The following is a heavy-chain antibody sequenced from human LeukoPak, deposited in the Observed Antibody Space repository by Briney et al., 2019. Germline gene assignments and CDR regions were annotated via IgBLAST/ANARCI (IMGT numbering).Heavy chain of an antibody. V-gene: IGHV3-21*01. CDR1: GFTFSSYS. D-gene: IGHD2-15*01. CDR3: ARARKVVVVAGWGAPDY. CDR2: ISSSSSYI. Sequence: PGGSLRLSCAASGFTFSSYSMNWVRQAPGKGLEWVSSISSSSSYIYYADSVKGRFTISRDNAENSLYLQMNSLRAEDTAVYYCARARKVVVVAGWGAPDYWGQGTLVTVSS. J-gene: IGHJ4*02.